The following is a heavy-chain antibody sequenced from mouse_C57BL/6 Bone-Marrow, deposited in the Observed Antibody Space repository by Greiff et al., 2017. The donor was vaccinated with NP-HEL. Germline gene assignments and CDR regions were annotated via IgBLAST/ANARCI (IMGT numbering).Heavy chain of an antibody. D-gene: IGHD1-1*01. CDR2: IWSGGST. CDR1: GFSLTSYG. V-gene: IGHV2-2*01. Sequence: VQLQQSGPGLVQPSQSLSITCTVSGFSLTSYGVHWVRQSPGKGLEWLGVIWSGGSTDYNAAFISRLSISKDNSKSQVFFKMNSLQADDTAIDYCARKYYGSSPYWYFDVWGTGTTVTVSS. CDR3: ARKYYGSSPYWYFDV. J-gene: IGHJ1*03.